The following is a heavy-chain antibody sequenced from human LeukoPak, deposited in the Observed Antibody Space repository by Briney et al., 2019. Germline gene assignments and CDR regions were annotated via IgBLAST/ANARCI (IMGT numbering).Heavy chain of an antibody. CDR2: ISAYNGNT. D-gene: IGHD3-22*01. CDR1: GYTFTSYG. CDR3: ARIGLEGFSLEYDYYDSSGYLFDY. Sequence: GASVTVSCKASGYTFTSYGISWVRQAPGQGLEWMGWISAYNGNTNYAQKLQGRVTMTTDTSTSTAYMELRSLRSDDTAVYYCARIGLEGFSLEYDYYDSSGYLFDYWGQGTLVTVSS. V-gene: IGHV1-18*01. J-gene: IGHJ4*02.